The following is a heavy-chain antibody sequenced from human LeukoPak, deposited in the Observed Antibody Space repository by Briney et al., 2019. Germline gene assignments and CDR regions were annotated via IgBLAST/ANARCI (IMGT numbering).Heavy chain of an antibody. CDR1: GFTFSSYA. V-gene: IGHV3-23*01. J-gene: IGHJ4*02. CDR2: IFGSGGST. D-gene: IGHD6-19*01. CDR3: AKTTTGYSSGRFPGWPVDY. Sequence: GGSLRLSCAASGFTFSSYAMYWVRQAPGKGLEWVSGIFGSGGSTYYADSVKGRFTVSRDNSKNTVYLQMNSLRAEDTAVYYCAKTTTGYSSGRFPGWPVDYWGQGTLVTVSS.